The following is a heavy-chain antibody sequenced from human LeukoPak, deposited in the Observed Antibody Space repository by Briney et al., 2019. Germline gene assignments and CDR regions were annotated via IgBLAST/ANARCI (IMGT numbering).Heavy chain of an antibody. Sequence: GGSLRLSCVASGFTVSSNYMSWVRQAPGKGLEWVSVIYSGGNTYYADSVKGRFTISRDSSKNTLFLQMNSLRAEDTAVYYCAREEVLTGYSYFHHWGQGTLVTVSS. J-gene: IGHJ4*02. CDR2: IYSGGNT. V-gene: IGHV3-66*01. D-gene: IGHD3-9*01. CDR1: GFTVSSNY. CDR3: AREEVLTGYSYFHH.